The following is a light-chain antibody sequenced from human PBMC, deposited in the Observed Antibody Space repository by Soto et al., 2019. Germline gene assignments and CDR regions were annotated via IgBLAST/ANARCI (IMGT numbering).Light chain of an antibody. CDR1: QGISSW. J-gene: IGKJ5*01. CDR3: QQANAFPLT. CDR2: AAS. Sequence: DIQMTQSPSSVSASVGGRITITCRASQGISSWLACYKQKPGKAPKLLIYAASSLQTGVPSRFSGSGSGTHVTITISSLQHEDFETYYCQQANAFPLTFGQGTRLEIK. V-gene: IGKV1D-12*01.